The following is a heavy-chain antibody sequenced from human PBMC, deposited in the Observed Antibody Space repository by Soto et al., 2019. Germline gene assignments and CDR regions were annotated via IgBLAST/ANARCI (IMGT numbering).Heavy chain of an antibody. J-gene: IGHJ5*02. Sequence: QVQLVQSGAEVKKPGSSVKVSCKASGGTFSSYTISWVRQAPGQGLEWMGRIIPILGIANYAQKFQGRVTITADKXXSXGXXALSSLRSEDTAVYYCARDRGDIVVVVASNNWFDPWGQGTLVTVSS. CDR1: GGTFSSYT. D-gene: IGHD2-15*01. CDR3: ARDRGDIVVVVASNNWFDP. V-gene: IGHV1-69*08. CDR2: IIPILGIA.